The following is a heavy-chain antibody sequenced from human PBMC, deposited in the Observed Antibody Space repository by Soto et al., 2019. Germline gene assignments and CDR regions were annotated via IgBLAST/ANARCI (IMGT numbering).Heavy chain of an antibody. V-gene: IGHV3-30-3*01. J-gene: IGHJ6*02. CDR2: TSYDGSNK. CDR3: AGGETYYAMGV. Sequence: QLQLVESGGGVVQPGRSLRLSCAASGFTFSNYIMHWVRQAPGKGLEWVAFTSYDGSNKDYADSVKGRFTISRDNSKNTLYLQLSSLRPEDTAVYYCAGGETYYAMGVWGQGTTVTVSS. CDR1: GFTFSNYI.